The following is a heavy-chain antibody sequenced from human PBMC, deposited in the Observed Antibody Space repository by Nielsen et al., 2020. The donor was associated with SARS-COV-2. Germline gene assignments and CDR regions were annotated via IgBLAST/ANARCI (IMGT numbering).Heavy chain of an antibody. V-gene: IGHV3-33*01. CDR1: GFTFSSYG. CDR3: ARDHGLYYDSSGPPGGY. D-gene: IGHD3-22*01. J-gene: IGHJ4*02. Sequence: GESLKISCAASGFTFSSYGMHWVRQAPGKGLERVAVIWYDGSNKYYADSVKGRFTISRDNSKNTLYLQMNSLRAEDTAVYYCARDHGLYYDSSGPPGGYWGQGTLVTVSS. CDR2: IWYDGSNK.